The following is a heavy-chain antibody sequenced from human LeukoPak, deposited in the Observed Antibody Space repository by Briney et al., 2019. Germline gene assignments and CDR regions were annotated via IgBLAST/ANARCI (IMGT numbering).Heavy chain of an antibody. CDR1: GGSFSGYY. CDR3: ARDFLEWPSYYYYYGMDV. J-gene: IGHJ6*02. D-gene: IGHD3-3*01. CDR2: INRSGST. V-gene: IGHV4-34*01. Sequence: SETLSLTCAVYGGSFSGYYWSWIRQPPGKGLEWIGEINRSGSTNYNPSLKSRVTISVDTSKNQFSLKLSSVTAADTAVYYCARDFLEWPSYYYYYGMDVWGQGTTVTVSS.